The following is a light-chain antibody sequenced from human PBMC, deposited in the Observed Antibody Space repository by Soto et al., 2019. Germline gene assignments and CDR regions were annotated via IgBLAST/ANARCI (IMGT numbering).Light chain of an antibody. Sequence: QSALTQPASVSGSPGQSIAISCTGSSSDVGFYNYVSWYQQHPGEVPNLIIFEISNRPSGVSNRFSGSKSGNTASLTISGLQAEDEAAYYCSSYTTSSTRVFGTGTKVTVL. CDR1: SSDVGFYNY. V-gene: IGLV2-14*01. J-gene: IGLJ1*01. CDR3: SSYTTSSTRV. CDR2: EIS.